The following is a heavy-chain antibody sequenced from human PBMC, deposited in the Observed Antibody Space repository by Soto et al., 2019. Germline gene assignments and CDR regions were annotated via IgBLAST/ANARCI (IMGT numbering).Heavy chain of an antibody. CDR2: IIPIFGTA. V-gene: IGHV1-69*13. Sequence: SVKVSCKASGGTFSSYAISWVRQAPGQGLEWMGGIIPIFGTANYAQKFQGRVTITADESTSTAYMELSSLRSEDTAVYYCARRSCPNSGWYEICPFDYWGQGTLVTVSS. J-gene: IGHJ4*02. CDR1: GGTFSSYA. D-gene: IGHD6-19*01. CDR3: ARRSCPNSGWYEICPFDY.